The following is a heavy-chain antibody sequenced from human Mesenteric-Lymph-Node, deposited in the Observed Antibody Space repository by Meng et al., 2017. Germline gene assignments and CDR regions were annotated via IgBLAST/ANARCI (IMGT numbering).Heavy chain of an antibody. CDR1: GFSFSNTW. CDR2: IKNDGTTT. D-gene: IGHD7-27*01. V-gene: IGHV3-74*01. Sequence: GESLKISCAASGFSFSNTWMHWVRQAPGKGLVWVSCIKNDGTTTFYADSVKGRFTISRDNAKNTLYLQMDSLRAEDTALYFCAKDLHWGAADYWGQGTLVTVSS. J-gene: IGHJ4*02. CDR3: AKDLHWGAADY.